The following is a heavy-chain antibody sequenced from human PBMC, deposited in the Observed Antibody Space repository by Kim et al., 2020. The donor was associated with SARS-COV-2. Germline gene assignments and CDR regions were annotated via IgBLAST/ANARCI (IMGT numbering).Heavy chain of an antibody. Sequence: SVKVSCKASGGTFSSYAISWVRQAPGQGLEWMGGIIPIFGTANYAQKFQGRVTITADESTSTAYMELSSLRSEDTAVYYCARDQSVSSIYYYYGMDVWGQGPTVTGSS. J-gene: IGHJ6*02. V-gene: IGHV1-69*13. D-gene: IGHD1-26*01. CDR3: ARDQSVSSIYYYYGMDV. CDR2: IIPIFGTA. CDR1: GGTFSSYA.